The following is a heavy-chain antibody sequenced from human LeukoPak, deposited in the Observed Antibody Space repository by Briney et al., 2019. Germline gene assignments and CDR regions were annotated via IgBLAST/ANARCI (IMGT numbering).Heavy chain of an antibody. CDR3: AREFTVNCSFFDY. Sequence: GGPLRLSCAASGFSVSSNYMSWVRQAPGKGLEWVSVIYSGGGTYYADSVKGRFTISRDSSKNTLYLQMNSLRAEDTAVYYCAREFTVNCSFFDYWGQGTLV. D-gene: IGHD1-20*01. CDR2: IYSGGGT. V-gene: IGHV3-53*01. J-gene: IGHJ4*02. CDR1: GFSVSSNY.